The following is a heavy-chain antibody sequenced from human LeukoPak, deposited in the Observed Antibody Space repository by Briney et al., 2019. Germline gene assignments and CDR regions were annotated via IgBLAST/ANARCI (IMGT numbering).Heavy chain of an antibody. D-gene: IGHD1-26*01. V-gene: IGHV1-2*02. CDR1: GYTFTGYY. CDR2: INPNSGGT. Sequence: ASVKVSCKASGYTFTGYYMRWVRQAPGQGLEWMGWINPNSGGTNYAQKFQGRVTMTRDTSISTAYMELSRLRSDDTAVYYCARGVGATMGSDYWGQGTLVTVSS. J-gene: IGHJ4*02. CDR3: ARGVGATMGSDY.